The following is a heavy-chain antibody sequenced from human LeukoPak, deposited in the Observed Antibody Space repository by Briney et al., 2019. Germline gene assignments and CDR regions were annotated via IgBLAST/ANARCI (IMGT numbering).Heavy chain of an antibody. J-gene: IGHJ4*02. Sequence: PSETLSLTCAVYGGSFSGYYWSWIRQPPGKGLEWIGEINHSGSTNYNPSLKSRVTISVDTFKNQFSLKLSSVTAADTAVYYCARTGIQLWSKLFDYWGQGTLVTVSS. D-gene: IGHD5-18*01. CDR2: INHSGST. V-gene: IGHV4-34*01. CDR3: ARTGIQLWSKLFDY. CDR1: GGSFSGYY.